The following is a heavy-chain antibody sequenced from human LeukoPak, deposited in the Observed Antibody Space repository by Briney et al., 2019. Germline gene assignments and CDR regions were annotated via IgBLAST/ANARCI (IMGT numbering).Heavy chain of an antibody. Sequence: PGGSLRLSCAASGFTVSSSYMNWVRQAPGKGLEWVSVIYSGGSTYYADSVKGRFTISRDNSKNTLYLQMNILRAEDTAVYYYARDAPVGSYFDYWGQGTLVTVSS. J-gene: IGHJ4*02. CDR1: GFTVSSSY. CDR2: IYSGGST. V-gene: IGHV3-53*01. D-gene: IGHD3-10*01. CDR3: ARDAPVGSYFDY.